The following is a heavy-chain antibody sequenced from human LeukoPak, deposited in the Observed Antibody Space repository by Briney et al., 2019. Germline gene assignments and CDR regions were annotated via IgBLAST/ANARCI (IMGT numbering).Heavy chain of an antibody. D-gene: IGHD1-14*01. CDR1: RFTFSNYW. Sequence: GGSLRLSCTASRFTFSNYWMSWVRQAPGKGLEWVAHIKQDGSKKYYVDSVKGRFTISRDNAKNSLPLQMNSLRAEDTAVYYCARENWNHDGNWFDPWGQGTLVTVSS. CDR3: ARENWNHDGNWFDP. V-gene: IGHV3-7*01. CDR2: IKQDGSKK. J-gene: IGHJ5*02.